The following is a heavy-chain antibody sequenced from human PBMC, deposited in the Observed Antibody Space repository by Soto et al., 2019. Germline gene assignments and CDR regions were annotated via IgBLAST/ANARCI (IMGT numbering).Heavy chain of an antibody. CDR1: GGSINRSPYY. J-gene: IGHJ6*02. CDR3: AGLGYCSSSSCYYYYGMDV. V-gene: IGHV4-39*07. CDR2: IYETGRT. Sequence: PSETLSLTCSVSGGSINRSPYYWDWIRQSPGKGLEWIGSIYETGRTNHNPLLKSRVTMTVDTSRNQFSLKLSSVTAADTAVYYCAGLGYCSSSSCYYYYGMDVWGQGTTVTVSS. D-gene: IGHD2-2*01.